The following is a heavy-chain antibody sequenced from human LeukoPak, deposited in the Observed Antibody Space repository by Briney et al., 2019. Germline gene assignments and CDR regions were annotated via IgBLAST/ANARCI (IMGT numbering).Heavy chain of an antibody. V-gene: IGHV4-59*01. CDR2: IYYSGNT. D-gene: IGHD4-17*01. Sequence: SETLSLTCTVSGGSISPYYWSWIRQPPGKGLEWIGYIYYSGNTNYSPSLKSRVSMSIDTSKNQFSLKLSSVTAADTAVYYCARGGDYVDFDYWGQGTLVTVTS. CDR3: ARGGDYVDFDY. CDR1: GGSISPYY. J-gene: IGHJ4*02.